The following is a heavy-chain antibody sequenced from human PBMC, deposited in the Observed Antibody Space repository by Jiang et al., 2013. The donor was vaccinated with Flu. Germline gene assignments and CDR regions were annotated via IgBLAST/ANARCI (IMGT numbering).Heavy chain of an antibody. D-gene: IGHD4-17*01. J-gene: IGHJ3*02. CDR3: ATDQRLDTVTAFDI. CDR2: ILPISGHS. CDR1: GGTFNNYE. Sequence: QSGAEVKKPGSSVKVSCKASGGTFNNYEIAWVRQAPGQGLEWMGGILPISGHSNHAQKFQGRVTITADAPTKTVSLDLSTLTSGDTAVFYCATDQRLDTVTAFDIWGQGTMVTVSS. V-gene: IGHV1-69*01.